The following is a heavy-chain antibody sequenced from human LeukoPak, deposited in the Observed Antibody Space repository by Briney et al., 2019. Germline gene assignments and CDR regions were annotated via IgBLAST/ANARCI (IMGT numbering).Heavy chain of an antibody. CDR3: ARWIHVTGGLDY. CDR2: TYYRSQWLQ. V-gene: IGHV6-1*01. D-gene: IGHD3-16*01. J-gene: IGHJ4*02. CDR1: GDSVSSDNVA. Sequence: PSQTLSLTCDISGDSVSSDNVAWNWIRQSPSRGLEWLGRTYYRSQWLQQYGVSVKGRVTINPDTSKSQISLQLNSVTPDDTAIYYCARWIHVTGGLDYWGQGTLVTVSS.